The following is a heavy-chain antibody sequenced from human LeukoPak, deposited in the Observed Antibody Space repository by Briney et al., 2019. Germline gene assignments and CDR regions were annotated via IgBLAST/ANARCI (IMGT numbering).Heavy chain of an antibody. CDR3: ARDGHMVVVDHFDY. D-gene: IGHD3-22*01. V-gene: IGHV3-7*01. Sequence: PGGSLRLSCAASGFTFSSYWMSWVRQAPGKGLEWVANIRQDGSEKYYVDSVKGRFTISRDNAKNSLYLQMNSLRAEDTAVYYCARDGHMVVVDHFDYWGQGTLVTVSS. CDR2: IRQDGSEK. J-gene: IGHJ4*02. CDR1: GFTFSSYW.